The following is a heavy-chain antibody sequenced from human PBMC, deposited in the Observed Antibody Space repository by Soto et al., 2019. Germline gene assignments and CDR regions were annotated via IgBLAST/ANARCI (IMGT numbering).Heavy chain of an antibody. J-gene: IGHJ4*02. D-gene: IGHD1-26*01. CDR2: TYYRGGT. Sequence: QVQLQESGPGLVKPSQTLSLTCTVSGGSISSGGYYWSWLRQPPGKGRVWIGYTYYRGGTYYNPSLKSRVTISVDTSKNQFSLKLSSVTAADTAVYYCARWVGATSFDYWGQGTLVTVSS. V-gene: IGHV4-31*03. CDR1: GGSISSGGYY. CDR3: ARWVGATSFDY.